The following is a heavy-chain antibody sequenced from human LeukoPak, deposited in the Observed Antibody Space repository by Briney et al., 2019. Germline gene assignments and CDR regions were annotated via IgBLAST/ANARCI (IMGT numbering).Heavy chain of an antibody. CDR1: GFTFSSYE. CDR2: ISSSSSYI. Sequence: GGSLRLSCAASGFTFSSYEMNWVRQAPGKGLEWVSSISSSSSYIYYADSVKGRFTISRDNAKNSLYLQMNSLRAEDTAVYYCARAVSDSFHFDYWGQGTLVTVSS. D-gene: IGHD3-22*01. J-gene: IGHJ4*02. V-gene: IGHV3-21*01. CDR3: ARAVSDSFHFDY.